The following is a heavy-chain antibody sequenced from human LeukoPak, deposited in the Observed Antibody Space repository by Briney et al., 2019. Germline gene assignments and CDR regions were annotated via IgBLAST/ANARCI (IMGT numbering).Heavy chain of an antibody. J-gene: IGHJ4*02. CDR1: GASISSSY. CDR2: IHYTGTT. V-gene: IGHV4-59*08. CDR3: ARAPHHGDYVAY. Sequence: SETLSLTCIVSGASISSSYWSWIRQPPGKGLEWIGYIHYTGTTNYNPSLKSRVTMSVDTSKSQFSLKLSSVTAADTAVYYCARAPHHGDYVAYWGQGTLVTVSS. D-gene: IGHD4-17*01.